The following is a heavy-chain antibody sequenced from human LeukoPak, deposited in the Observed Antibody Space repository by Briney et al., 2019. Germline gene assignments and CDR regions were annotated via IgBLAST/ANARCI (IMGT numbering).Heavy chain of an antibody. CDR2: INPNSGGT. Sequence: ASVKVSCKASGYTFTGYYMHWVRQAPGQGLEWMGWINPNSGGTNYAQNFQGRVTMTRDTSISTAYVELSRLRSDDTAVYYCARGTGEGYTYGQYYFDYWGQGTLVTVSS. CDR1: GYTFTGYY. D-gene: IGHD5-18*01. V-gene: IGHV1-2*02. CDR3: ARGTGEGYTYGQYYFDY. J-gene: IGHJ4*02.